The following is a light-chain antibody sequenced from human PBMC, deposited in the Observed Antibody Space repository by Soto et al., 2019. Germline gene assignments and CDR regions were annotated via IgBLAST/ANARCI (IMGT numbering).Light chain of an antibody. CDR3: QQYTGPPTT. J-gene: IGKJ5*01. V-gene: IGKV3D-15*01. CDR1: ESVSRN. CDR2: GAS. Sequence: EVLMTQSPATLSVSPGERATLSCRASESVSRNLAWYQQRPGQAPRLLIYGASTRAAGIPDRFSGSGSGTDFTLTITRLEPEDSAVYFCQQYTGPPTTFGQGTRLEIK.